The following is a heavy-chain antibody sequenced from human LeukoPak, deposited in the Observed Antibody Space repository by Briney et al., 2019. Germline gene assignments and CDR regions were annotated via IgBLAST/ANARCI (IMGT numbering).Heavy chain of an antibody. CDR1: GGSFSGYY. V-gene: IGHV4-34*01. CDR2: INHSGST. Sequence: KPSETLSLTCAVYGGSFSGYYWSWIRQPPGKGLEWIGEINHSGSTNYNPSLKSRVTISVDTSKNQFSLKLSSVTAADTAVYYCARGASPFDYWGQGTLVTVSS. CDR3: ARGASPFDY. D-gene: IGHD6-6*01. J-gene: IGHJ4*02.